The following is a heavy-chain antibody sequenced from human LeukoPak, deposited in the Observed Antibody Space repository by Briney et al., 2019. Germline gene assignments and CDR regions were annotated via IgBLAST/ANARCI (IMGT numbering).Heavy chain of an antibody. CDR2: INPSGGST. Sequence: GASVKVSCKASGYTFTSYYMHWVRQAPGQGLEWMGIINPSGGSTSYAQKFQGRVTMTRDTSTSTVYMELSSLRAEDTAVYYCAKGGAVSSKSITMIRGTRRYYYYMDVWGKGTTVTISS. V-gene: IGHV1-46*01. CDR3: AKGGAVSSKSITMIRGTRRYYYYMDV. D-gene: IGHD3-10*01. CDR1: GYTFTSYY. J-gene: IGHJ6*03.